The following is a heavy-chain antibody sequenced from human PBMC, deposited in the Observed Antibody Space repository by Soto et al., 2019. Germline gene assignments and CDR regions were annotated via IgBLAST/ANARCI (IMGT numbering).Heavy chain of an antibody. J-gene: IGHJ4*02. CDR3: AKGTPHYDSSGYYFDD. D-gene: IGHD3-22*01. V-gene: IGHV3-30*04. CDR2: ISYDGSNK. Sequence: GGSLRLSCAASGFTFSSYAMHWVRQAPGKGLEWVAVISYDGSNKYYADSVKGRFTISRDNSKNTLYLQMNSLRAEDTAVYYCAKGTPHYDSSGYYFDDWGQGTLVTVSS. CDR1: GFTFSSYA.